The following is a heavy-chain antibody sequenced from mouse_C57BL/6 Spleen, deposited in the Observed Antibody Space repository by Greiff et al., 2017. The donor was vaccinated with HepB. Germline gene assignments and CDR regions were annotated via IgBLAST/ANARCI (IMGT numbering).Heavy chain of an antibody. CDR3: ARGGITRAWFAY. D-gene: IGHD1-1*01. J-gene: IGHJ3*01. Sequence: QVQLQQSGTELVKPGASVKLSCKASGYTFTSYWMHWVKQRPGQGLEWIGNINPSNGGTNYNEKFKSKATLTVDKSSSTAYMQLSSLTSEDSAVYYCARGGITRAWFAYWGQGTLVTVSA. V-gene: IGHV1-53*01. CDR1: GYTFTSYW. CDR2: INPSNGGT.